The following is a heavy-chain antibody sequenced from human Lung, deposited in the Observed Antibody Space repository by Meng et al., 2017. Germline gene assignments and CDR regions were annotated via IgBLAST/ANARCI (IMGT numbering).Heavy chain of an antibody. CDR1: GYTFTSYG. CDR3: ARLGLQTTGLNDC. D-gene: IGHD3-9*01. Sequence: QVQLGQAGAEVKKPGAAVKDTSKAAGYTFTSYGITWVRQAPGQGLEWMGWISAYNGNTNYAQKLQGRVTMTTDTSTSTAYMELRSLRSDDTAVYYCARLGLQTTGLNDCWGQGTLVTVSS. CDR2: ISAYNGNT. J-gene: IGHJ4*02. V-gene: IGHV1-18*01.